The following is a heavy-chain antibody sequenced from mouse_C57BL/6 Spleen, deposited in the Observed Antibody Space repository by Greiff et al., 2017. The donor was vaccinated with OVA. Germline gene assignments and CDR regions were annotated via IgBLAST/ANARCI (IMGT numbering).Heavy chain of an antibody. CDR2: IYPSDSET. CDR1: GYTFTSYW. CDR3: ARDQYYGSSYVLGY. D-gene: IGHD1-1*01. Sequence: QVQLKQPGAELVRPGSSVKLSCKASGYTFTSYWMDWVKQRPGQGLEWIGNIYPSDSETHYNQKFKDKATLTVDKSSSTAYMQRSSLTSEDSAVYYCARDQYYGSSYVLGYGGQGTTLTVSS. V-gene: IGHV1-61*01. J-gene: IGHJ2*01.